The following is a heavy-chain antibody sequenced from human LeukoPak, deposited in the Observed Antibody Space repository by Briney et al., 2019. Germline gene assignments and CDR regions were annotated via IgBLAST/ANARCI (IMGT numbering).Heavy chain of an antibody. V-gene: IGHV4-30-4*01. J-gene: IGHJ4*02. CDR1: GGSISSGDYY. CDR2: IYYSGST. Sequence: SQTLSLTRTVSGGSISSGDYYWSWIRQPPGKGLEWIGYIYYSGSTYYNPSLKSRVTISVDTSKNQFSLKLSSVTAADTAVYYCARVGSSWDLVFDFWGQGTLVTVSS. CDR3: ARVGSSWDLVFDF. D-gene: IGHD6-13*01.